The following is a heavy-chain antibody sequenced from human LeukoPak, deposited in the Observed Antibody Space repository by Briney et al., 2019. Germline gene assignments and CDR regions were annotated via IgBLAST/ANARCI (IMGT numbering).Heavy chain of an antibody. J-gene: IGHJ4*02. CDR1: GFTFGGRL. D-gene: IGHD2-21*02. Sequence: PGGSLRLSCAVSGFTFGGRLMHWVRQAPGKGLVWVALIKDDGSTTNYADSVKGRFTASRDDAKNTVYLQMSSLRAEDTAVYSCATDRDNSDWQKRFDSWGQGTLVTVSS. CDR3: ATDRDNSDWQKRFDS. CDR2: IKDDGSTT. V-gene: IGHV3-74*01.